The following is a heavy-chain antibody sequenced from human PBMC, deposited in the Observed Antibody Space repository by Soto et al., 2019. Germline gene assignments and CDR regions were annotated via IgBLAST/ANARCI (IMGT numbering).Heavy chain of an antibody. J-gene: IGHJ6*03. CDR1: GYTFTSYY. V-gene: IGHV1-46*01. D-gene: IGHD2-15*01. CDR2: INPSGGST. Sequence: ASVKVSCKASGYTFTSYYMHWVRQAPGQGLEWMGIINPSGGSTSYARKFQGRVTTTRDTSTSTVYMELSSLRSEDTAVYYCARLGHSCSGGSCYHYYYYYMGVWGKGTTVTVSS. CDR3: ARLGHSCSGGSCYHYYYYYMGV.